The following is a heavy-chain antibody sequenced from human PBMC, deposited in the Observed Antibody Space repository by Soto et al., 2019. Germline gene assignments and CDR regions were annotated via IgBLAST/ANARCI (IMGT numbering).Heavy chain of an antibody. CDR1: GGSVSSGSYY. Sequence: WETLSLTCTVSGGSVSSGSYYWSWIRQPPGKGLELIGYIYYSGSTNYNPSLKSRVTISVDTSKNQFSLKLSSVTAADTAVYYCARDAGITIFGVAIGDYYGMDVWGQGTTVTVSS. CDR3: ARDAGITIFGVAIGDYYGMDV. D-gene: IGHD3-3*01. J-gene: IGHJ6*02. V-gene: IGHV4-61*01. CDR2: IYYSGST.